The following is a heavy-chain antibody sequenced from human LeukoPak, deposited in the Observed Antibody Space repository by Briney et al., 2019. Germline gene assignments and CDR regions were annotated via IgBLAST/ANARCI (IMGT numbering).Heavy chain of an antibody. CDR2: INHSGGT. CDR3: ARGRWDVRFQN. CDR1: GGSFSDNY. V-gene: IGHV4-34*01. J-gene: IGHJ1*01. D-gene: IGHD4-23*01. Sequence: PSETLSLTCAVYGGSFSDNYWRWIRQPPGEGLEWVGEINHSGGTNYNPSLKRRVTISQDTSKNQFFLKLYFVTAADTAVYYCARGRWDVRFQNWGQGTLVTVSS.